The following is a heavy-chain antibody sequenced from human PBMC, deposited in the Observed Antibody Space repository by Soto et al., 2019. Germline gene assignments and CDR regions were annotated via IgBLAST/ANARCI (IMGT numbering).Heavy chain of an antibody. J-gene: IGHJ5*01. CDR1: GDSVSTNSAT. V-gene: IGHV6-1*01. Sequence: QVQLQQSGPGLVKPSQTLSLTCAISGDSVSTNSATWDWIRQSLSRGLEWLGRTYYRSKWYNDYEVSVKGRITINPDTSTNQLSLQLNSVTPDDTAVYYWARLIGNSWLDSWGQGTLVTVSS. D-gene: IGHD2-8*01. CDR2: TYYRSKWYN. CDR3: ARLIGNSWLDS.